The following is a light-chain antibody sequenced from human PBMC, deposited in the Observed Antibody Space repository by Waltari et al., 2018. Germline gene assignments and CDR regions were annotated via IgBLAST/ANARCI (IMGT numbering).Light chain of an antibody. CDR2: AAS. CDR1: ENISKY. V-gene: IGKV3-20*01. CDR3: QHYVRLPVT. Sequence: DIVLTQSPGTLSVSPGERATLSCRASENISKYLTWYQQKPGQAPRLLSYAASTRATGIPDRFSGSGFGTDFSLTISSLEPEDFAVYYCQHYVRLPVTFGQGTKVEIK. J-gene: IGKJ1*01.